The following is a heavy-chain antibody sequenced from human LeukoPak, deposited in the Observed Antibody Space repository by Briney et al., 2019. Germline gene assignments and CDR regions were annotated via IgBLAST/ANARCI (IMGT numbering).Heavy chain of an antibody. CDR3: ARDLGVASSGYFDY. CDR1: GFTVSSNY. J-gene: IGHJ4*02. V-gene: IGHV3-53*01. D-gene: IGHD6-13*01. Sequence: GGSLRLSCAASGFTVSSNYMSWVRQAPGEGLEWVSIIYSGGSTYYADSVKGRFTISRDNSKNTLYLQMNSLRAEDTAVYYCARDLGVASSGYFDYWGQGTLVTVSS. CDR2: IYSGGST.